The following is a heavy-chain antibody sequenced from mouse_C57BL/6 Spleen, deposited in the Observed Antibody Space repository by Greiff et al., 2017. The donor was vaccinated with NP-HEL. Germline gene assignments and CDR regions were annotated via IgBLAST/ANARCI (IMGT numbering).Heavy chain of an antibody. CDR1: GYAFSSYW. CDR3: ARSFDGSPYYAMDY. Sequence: QVQLKESGAELVKPGASVKISCKASGYAFSSYWMNWVKQRPGKGLEWIGQIYPGDGDTNYNGKFKGKATLTADKSSSTAYMQLSSLTSEDSAVYFCARSFDGSPYYAMDYWGQGTSVTVSS. J-gene: IGHJ4*01. CDR2: IYPGDGDT. D-gene: IGHD2-3*01. V-gene: IGHV1-80*01.